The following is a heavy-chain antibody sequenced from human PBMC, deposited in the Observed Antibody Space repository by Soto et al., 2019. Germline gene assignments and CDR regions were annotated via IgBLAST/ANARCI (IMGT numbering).Heavy chain of an antibody. V-gene: IGHV1-69*02. Sequence: QVQLVQSGAEVKKPGSSVKVSCKASGGTFSSYTISWVRQAPGQGLEWMGRIIPILGIANYAQKFQGRVTITADKSTSTAYMELSSLRSEDTAVYYCAYDSSGLDAFDILGQGTMVTVSS. CDR3: AYDSSGLDAFDI. CDR2: IIPILGIA. CDR1: GGTFSSYT. J-gene: IGHJ3*02. D-gene: IGHD3-22*01.